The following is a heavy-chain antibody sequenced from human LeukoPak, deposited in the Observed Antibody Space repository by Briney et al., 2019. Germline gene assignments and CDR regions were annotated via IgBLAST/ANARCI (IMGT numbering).Heavy chain of an antibody. CDR3: ARRGRAPDYYDSSGYYLRGGLDY. CDR1: GYTFTVYY. J-gene: IGHJ4*02. V-gene: IGHV1-2*02. CDR2: INPNSGGK. D-gene: IGHD3-22*01. Sequence: ASVTVSCKASGYTFTVYYMHWVRQAPGQGLEWMGWINPNSGGKNYAQKFQGRVTMTRDTSISTAYMELSRLRSDDTAVYYCARRGRAPDYYDSSGYYLRGGLDYWGQGTLVTVSS.